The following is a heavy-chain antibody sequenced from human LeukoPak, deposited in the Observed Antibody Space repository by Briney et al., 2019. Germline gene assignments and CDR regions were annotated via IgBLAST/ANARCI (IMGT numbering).Heavy chain of an antibody. Sequence: SETLSLTCAVSGGSISSGGYSWSWIRQPPGKGLEWIGYIYHSGSTYYNPSLKSRVTISVDRSKSQFSLKLSSVTAADTAVYYCASLMVRGPLDYWGQGTLVTVSS. D-gene: IGHD3-10*01. CDR2: IYHSGST. J-gene: IGHJ4*02. CDR1: GGSISSGGYS. V-gene: IGHV4-30-2*01. CDR3: ASLMVRGPLDY.